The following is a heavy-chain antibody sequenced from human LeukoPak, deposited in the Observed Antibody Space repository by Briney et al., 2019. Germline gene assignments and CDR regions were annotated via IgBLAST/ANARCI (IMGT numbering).Heavy chain of an antibody. CDR3: ARGVAGTGEDY. CDR1: GFTFSSYE. Sequence: GGSLRLSCAASGFTFSSYEMNWVRQAPGKGLEWVSYISSSGSTIYYADSVKGRFTISRDNAKNSLYLQMNSLRAEDTAVYYCARGVAGTGEDYWGQGTLVTVSS. V-gene: IGHV3-48*03. CDR2: ISSSGSTI. D-gene: IGHD6-19*01. J-gene: IGHJ4*02.